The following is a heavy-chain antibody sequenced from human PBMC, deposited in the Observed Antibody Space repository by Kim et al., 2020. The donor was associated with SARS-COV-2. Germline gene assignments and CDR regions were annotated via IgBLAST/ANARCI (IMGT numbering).Heavy chain of an antibody. CDR3: ARELRRVNWFDP. V-gene: IGHV1-3*01. CDR2: INAGNGNT. CDR1: GYTFTSYA. D-gene: IGHD2-21*01. Sequence: ASVKVSCKASGYTFTSYAMHWVRQAPEQRLEWMGWINAGNGNTKYSQKFQGRVTITRDTSASTAYMELSSLRSEDTAVYYCARELRRVNWFDPWGQGTLVTVSS. J-gene: IGHJ5*02.